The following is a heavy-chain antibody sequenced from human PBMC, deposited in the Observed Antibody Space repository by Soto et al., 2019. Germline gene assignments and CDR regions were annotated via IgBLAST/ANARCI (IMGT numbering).Heavy chain of an antibody. Sequence: GGSLRLSCAASGFTFSSYAMSCVRQAPGKGLEWVSAISGSGGSTYYADSVKGRFTISRDNSKNTLYLQMNSLRAEDTAVYYCAKRNYDFWSGHTPVHYYYYEMDVWGQGTTVSVAS. CDR2: ISGSGGST. D-gene: IGHD3-3*01. CDR1: GFTFSSYA. V-gene: IGHV3-23*01. CDR3: AKRNYDFWSGHTPVHYYYYEMDV. J-gene: IGHJ6*02.